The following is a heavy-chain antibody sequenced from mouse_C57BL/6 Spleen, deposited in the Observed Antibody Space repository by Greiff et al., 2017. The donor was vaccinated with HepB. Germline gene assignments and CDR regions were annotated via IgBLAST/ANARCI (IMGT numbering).Heavy chain of an antibody. V-gene: IGHV5-6*01. D-gene: IGHD1-1*01. J-gene: IGHJ1*03. CDR3: AREFDYYGTHFDV. Sequence: AQVVESGGDLVKPGGSLKLSCAASGFTFSSYGMSWVRQTPDKRLEWVATISSGGSYTYYPDSVKGRFTISRDNAKNTLYLQMSSLKSEDTAMYYCAREFDYYGTHFDVWGTGTTVTVSS. CDR1: GFTFSSYG. CDR2: ISSGGSYT.